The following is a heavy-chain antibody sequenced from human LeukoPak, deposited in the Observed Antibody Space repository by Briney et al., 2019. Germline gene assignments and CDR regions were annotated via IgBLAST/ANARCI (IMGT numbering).Heavy chain of an antibody. CDR1: GFTFSIYG. D-gene: IGHD2-2*02. CDR2: IWYGGSNK. CDR3: ARDKADRDIVVVPAAIGYYFDY. V-gene: IGHV3-33*08. J-gene: IGHJ4*02. Sequence: GGSLRLSCAASGFTFSIYGMHWVRQAPGKGLEWVAVIWYGGSNKYYADSVKGRFTISRDNSKNTLYLQMDSLRAEDTAVYYCARDKADRDIVVVPAAIGYYFDYWGQGTLVTVSS.